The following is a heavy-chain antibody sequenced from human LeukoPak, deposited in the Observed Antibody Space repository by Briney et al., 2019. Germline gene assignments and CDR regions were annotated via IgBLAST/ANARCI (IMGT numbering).Heavy chain of an antibody. CDR3: ARADRMEWLLIDY. CDR2: ISHDGTND. CDR1: GFTLINFG. Sequence: GGSLRLSRAASGFTLINFGMHWVRQAPGKGLEWLAVISHDGTNDYYADSVQGRFTISRDNSKNTLELQMNSLTAEDTAVYYCARADRMEWLLIDYWGQGTLVTVSS. J-gene: IGHJ4*02. D-gene: IGHD3-3*01. V-gene: IGHV3-30*03.